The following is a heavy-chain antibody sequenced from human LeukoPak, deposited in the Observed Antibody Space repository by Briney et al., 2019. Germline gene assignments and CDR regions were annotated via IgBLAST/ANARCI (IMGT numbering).Heavy chain of an antibody. CDR1: GCTFSSYA. CDR3: ARVIVGATGYYFDY. CDR2: IIPILCIA. Sequence: AVKVSCKASGCTFSSYAISWVRQAPGQGLEWMGRIIPILCIANYAQKFQGRVTITADKSTSTAYMELSSLRSEDTAVYYCARVIVGATGYYFDYWGQGTLVTVSS. V-gene: IGHV1-69*04. D-gene: IGHD1-26*01. J-gene: IGHJ4*02.